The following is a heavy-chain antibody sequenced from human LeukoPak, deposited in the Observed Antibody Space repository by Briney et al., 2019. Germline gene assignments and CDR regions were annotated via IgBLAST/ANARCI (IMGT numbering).Heavy chain of an antibody. D-gene: IGHD5-18*01. V-gene: IGHV1-8*01. CDR2: MNPNSGNT. J-gene: IGHJ6*03. Sequence: WASVKVSCKASGYTFTNYDINWVRRATGQGLEWMGWMNPNSGNTGYAQKFQGRVTMTRNTSISTAYMELSSLRSEDTAVYYCARGPDTAMVLYYYYYYMDVWGKGTTVTISS. CDR1: GYTFTNYD. CDR3: ARGPDTAMVLYYYYYYMDV.